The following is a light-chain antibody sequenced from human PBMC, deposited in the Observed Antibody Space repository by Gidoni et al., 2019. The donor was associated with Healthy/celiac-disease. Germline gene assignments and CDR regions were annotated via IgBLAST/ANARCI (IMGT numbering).Light chain of an antibody. CDR2: WAA. J-gene: IGKJ2*03. Sequence: DIVMTQSPDSLAVSLGERATINCKSSQRVLYSSNNKNYLAWYQQKHGQPPKLLIYWAATRESGVPDRFSGSGSGTDFTLTISSLQAEDVAVYYCQQYYSTPHSFGQGTKLEIK. V-gene: IGKV4-1*01. CDR3: QQYYSTPHS. CDR1: QRVLYSSNNKNY.